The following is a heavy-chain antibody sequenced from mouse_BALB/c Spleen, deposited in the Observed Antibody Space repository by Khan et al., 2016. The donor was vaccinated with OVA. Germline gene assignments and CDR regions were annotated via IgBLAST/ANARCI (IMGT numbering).Heavy chain of an antibody. V-gene: IGHV1-26*01. D-gene: IGHD2-14*01. Sequence: EVQLQESGPDLVRPGASVKISCKASGYSFTAYYIHWVKESHGKSLECIGRVNPSNGGTSYNQKFKGQAILTVDKSSSTAYMELRSLTSEDSAAYYCARGYDFFAYWGQGTLVTFSA. J-gene: IGHJ3*01. CDR1: GYSFTAYY. CDR2: VNPSNGGT. CDR3: ARGYDFFAY.